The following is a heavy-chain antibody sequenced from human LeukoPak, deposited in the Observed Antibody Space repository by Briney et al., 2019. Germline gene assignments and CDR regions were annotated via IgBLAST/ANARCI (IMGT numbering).Heavy chain of an antibody. CDR1: GFTFTSSA. D-gene: IGHD3-16*02. CDR3: AAQPHDYDYVWGSYRWSDAFDI. V-gene: IGHV1-58*02. J-gene: IGHJ3*02. CDR2: IVVGSGNT. Sequence: SVKVSCKASGFTFTSSAMQWVRQARGQRLEWIGWIVVGSGNTNYAQKFQESVTITRDMSTSTAYMELSSLRSEDTAVYYCAAQPHDYDYVWGSYRWSDAFDIWGQGTMVTVSS.